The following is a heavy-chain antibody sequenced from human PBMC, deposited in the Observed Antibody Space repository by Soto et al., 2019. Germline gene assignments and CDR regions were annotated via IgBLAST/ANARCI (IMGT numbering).Heavy chain of an antibody. J-gene: IGHJ4*02. D-gene: IGHD6-19*01. V-gene: IGHV3-7*01. CDR2: IKQDGSEK. CDR1: GFTFSSYW. Sequence: GGSLRLSCAASGFTFSSYWMSWVRQAPGKGLEWVANIKQDGSEKYYVDSVKGRFTISRDNAKNSLYLQMNSLRAEDTAVYYCASAGRLYYFDYWGQGTLVTVSS. CDR3: ASAGRLYYFDY.